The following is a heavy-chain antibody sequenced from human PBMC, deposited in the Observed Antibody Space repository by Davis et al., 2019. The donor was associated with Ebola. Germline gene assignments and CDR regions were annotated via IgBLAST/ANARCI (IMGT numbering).Heavy chain of an antibody. CDR3: ARKGYNWNGAWDYYYMDI. CDR2: ISHDGNNK. D-gene: IGHD1-1*01. V-gene: IGHV3-30-3*01. Sequence: PGGSLRLSCAASGFTFSGYPMHWVRQAPGKGLEWVAVISHDGNNKYYADSVKGPFTISRDNAKNSLYLQMNSLRAEDTAVYYCARKGYNWNGAWDYYYMDIWGKGTTVTVSS. J-gene: IGHJ6*03. CDR1: GFTFSGYP.